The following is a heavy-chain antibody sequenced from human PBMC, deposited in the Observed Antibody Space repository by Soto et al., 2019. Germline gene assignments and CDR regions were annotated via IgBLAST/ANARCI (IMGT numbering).Heavy chain of an antibody. J-gene: IGHJ3*02. CDR2: LYPGDSGA. CDR3: ARPSDAGRRLAFDI. CDR1: GYISTTYW. Sequence: PGESLKISCKGSGYISTTYWIGWVRQMPGKGLEFMGILYPGDSGATYSPSFQGQVTISADKSLTTAYLQWSSLKASDTAIYYCARPSDAGRRLAFDIWGPGTMVTVSS. D-gene: IGHD6-6*01. V-gene: IGHV5-51*01.